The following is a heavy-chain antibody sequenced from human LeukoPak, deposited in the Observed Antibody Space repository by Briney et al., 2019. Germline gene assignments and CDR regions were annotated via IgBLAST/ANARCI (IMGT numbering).Heavy chain of an antibody. J-gene: IGHJ5*02. V-gene: IGHV3-21*01. CDR2: ISSSSSYI. CDR3: ARELGYDYNWFDP. Sequence: GGSLRLSCAASGFTFSSYSMNWVRQAPGKGLEWVSSISSSSSYIYYADSVKGRFTISRDNAKNSLYLQMNSLRAEDTAVYYCARELGYDYNWFDPWGQGTLVTVSS. CDR1: GFTFSSYS. D-gene: IGHD5-12*01.